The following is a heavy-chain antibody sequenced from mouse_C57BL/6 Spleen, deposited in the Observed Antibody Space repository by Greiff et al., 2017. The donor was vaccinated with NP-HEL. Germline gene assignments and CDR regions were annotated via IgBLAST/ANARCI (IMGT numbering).Heavy chain of an antibody. D-gene: IGHD2-1*01. CDR3: ARSAIYYDYYAMDY. J-gene: IGHJ4*01. CDR2: IYPGDGDT. V-gene: IGHV1-82*01. Sequence: VQLQQSGPELVKPGASVKISCKASGYAFSSSWMNWVKQRPGKGLEWIGRIYPGDGDTNYNGKFKGKATLTADKSSSTAYMQLSSLTSEDSAVYFCARSAIYYDYYAMDYWGQGTSVTVSS. CDR1: GYAFSSSW.